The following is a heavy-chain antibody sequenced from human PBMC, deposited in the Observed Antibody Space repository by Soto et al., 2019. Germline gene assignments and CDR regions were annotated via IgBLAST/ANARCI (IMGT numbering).Heavy chain of an antibody. J-gene: IGHJ3*02. CDR2: TYYRSQWHN. V-gene: IGHV6-1*01. D-gene: IGHD2-21*01. Sequence: SQTLSLTCAISGDIVFSNTATWNWIRQSPSRGLEWLGRTYYRSQWHNDYAESVKSRITINPDTSKNQFSLQLNSVTPEDTAVYYCARERWCLSEALDIWGRGTMVTVSS. CDR1: GDIVFSNTAT. CDR3: ARERWCLSEALDI.